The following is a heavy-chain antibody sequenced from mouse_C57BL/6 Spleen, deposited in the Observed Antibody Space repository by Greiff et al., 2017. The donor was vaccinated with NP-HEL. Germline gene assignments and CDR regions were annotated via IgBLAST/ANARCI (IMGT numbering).Heavy chain of an antibody. Sequence: QVHVKQPGAELVKPGASVKLSCKASGYTFTSYWMHWVKQRPGQGLEWIGMIHPNSGSTNYNEKFKSKATLTVDKSSSTAYMQLSSLTSEDSAVYYCARSDGIHGEFAYWGQGTLVTVSA. CDR1: GYTFTSYW. J-gene: IGHJ3*01. CDR3: ARSDGIHGEFAY. CDR2: IHPNSGST. D-gene: IGHD2-3*01. V-gene: IGHV1-64*01.